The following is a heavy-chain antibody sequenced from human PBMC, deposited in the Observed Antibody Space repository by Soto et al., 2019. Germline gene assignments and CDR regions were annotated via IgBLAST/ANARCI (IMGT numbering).Heavy chain of an antibody. Sequence: RGESLKISCKGSGYSFTSYWIGWVRQMPGKGLEWMAIIHPGDSDTRYSPSFQGLVTVSADRSINTAYLHWSSLKASDTAMYYCARETDGTTFDYWGQGTMVTVSS. CDR1: GYSFTSYW. V-gene: IGHV5-51*01. CDR3: ARETDGTTFDY. D-gene: IGHD1-7*01. CDR2: IHPGDSDT. J-gene: IGHJ4*02.